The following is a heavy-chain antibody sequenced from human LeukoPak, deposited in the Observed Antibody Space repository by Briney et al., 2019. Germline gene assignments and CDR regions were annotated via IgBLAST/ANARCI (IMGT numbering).Heavy chain of an antibody. CDR1: GFTVSSNY. Sequence: PGGSLRLSCAASGFTVSSNYMSWVRQAPGKGLEWVSVIYSGGSTYYADSVKGRFTISRDNSKNTLYLQMNSLRAEDTAVYYCVRVVHLAFGYFDYWGQGTLVTVSS. V-gene: IGHV3-53*01. CDR3: VRVVHLAFGYFDY. J-gene: IGHJ4*02. D-gene: IGHD3-10*01. CDR2: IYSGGST.